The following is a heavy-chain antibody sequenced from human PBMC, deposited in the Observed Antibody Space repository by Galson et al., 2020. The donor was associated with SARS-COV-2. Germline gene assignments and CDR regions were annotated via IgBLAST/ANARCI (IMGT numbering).Heavy chain of an antibody. V-gene: IGHV4-39*01. D-gene: IGHD3-9*01. CDR3: ARGAYDPLAGHYRDYGMDV. CDR2: IHYSGST. J-gene: IGHJ6*02. CDR1: GGSVRSSGKY. Sequence: SETLSLTCTVPGGSVRSSGKYWVWIRQSPGKGLEYIGSIHYSGSTYYNPSLKSRVSTSVDTSKNQVSLKLSSVTVADTAVYYCARGAYDPLAGHYRDYGMDVWGQGTTVTVSS.